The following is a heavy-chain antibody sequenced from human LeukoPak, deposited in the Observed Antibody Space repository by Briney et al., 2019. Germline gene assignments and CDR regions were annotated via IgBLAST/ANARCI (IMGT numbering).Heavy chain of an antibody. V-gene: IGHV4-59*11. J-gene: IGHJ3*02. Sequence: KASEPLSLSYAVSAASISSHYGTLIRQSPGKGLERVGYNSYIGSTNYNPSLKSRVTISIDTSRNQFSLKLRSVTAADTAVYYCARDLVTVTKGFDIWGQGTMVSVSS. CDR2: NSYIGST. D-gene: IGHD4-17*01. CDR3: ARDLVTVTKGFDI. CDR1: AASISSHY.